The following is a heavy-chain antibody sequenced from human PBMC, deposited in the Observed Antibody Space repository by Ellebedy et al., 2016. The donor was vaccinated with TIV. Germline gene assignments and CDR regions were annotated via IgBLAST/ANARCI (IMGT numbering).Heavy chain of an antibody. Sequence: GESLKISCQVFGYSFTNYWIGWVRQMPGKGLEWMGIIHPGDSETRYSPSFQGQVTISGDKSISTAYLQWSSLKASDTAMYYCARFTSDYSGDWFGRAFDHWGQGTLVIVSS. V-gene: IGHV5-51*01. D-gene: IGHD2-21*02. CDR2: IHPGDSET. CDR3: ARFTSDYSGDWFGRAFDH. CDR1: GYSFTNYW. J-gene: IGHJ4*02.